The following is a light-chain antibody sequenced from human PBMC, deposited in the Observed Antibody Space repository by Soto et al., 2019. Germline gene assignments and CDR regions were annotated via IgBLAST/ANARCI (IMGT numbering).Light chain of an antibody. Sequence: QSALTQPASVSGSPGQSITISCTGTGSDVGGYNYVSWYQQHPGKAPKVMIYDVSNRPSGVSNRFSGSKSGNTASLTISGLQAEDEADYYCSSYTSASTPLVFGGGTKVTLL. CDR1: GSDVGGYNY. J-gene: IGLJ2*01. CDR3: SSYTSASTPLV. V-gene: IGLV2-14*01. CDR2: DVS.